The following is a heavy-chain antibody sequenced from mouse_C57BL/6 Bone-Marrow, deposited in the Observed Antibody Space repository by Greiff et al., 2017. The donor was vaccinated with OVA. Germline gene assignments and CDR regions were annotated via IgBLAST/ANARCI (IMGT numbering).Heavy chain of an antibody. CDR3: ARYKGRVAVDYFDY. Sequence: EVKLVESGGGLVQPGDSLSLSCAASGFTFTNYYMSWVRQPPGKALEWLAFIRNKPNGSTTEYSASVKGRFTISRDNPQSILYLQMNALRAEDRATYYCARYKGRVAVDYFDYWGQGTALTVSS. V-gene: IGHV7-3*01. J-gene: IGHJ2*01. CDR2: IRNKPNGSTT. CDR1: GFTFTNYY. D-gene: IGHD1-1*01.